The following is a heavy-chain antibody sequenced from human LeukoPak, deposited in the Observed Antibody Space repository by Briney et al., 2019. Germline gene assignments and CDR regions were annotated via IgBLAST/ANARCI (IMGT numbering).Heavy chain of an antibody. CDR3: AREDIVSSSTGG. CDR1: GGSISGFY. J-gene: IGHJ4*02. CDR2: IHHSGST. V-gene: IGHV4-34*01. D-gene: IGHD2-15*01. Sequence: SETLSLTCAVYGGSISGFYWSWIRQPPGKGLEWIGEIHHSGSTNYNPSLKRRVTISVDTSKNQFSLKLSSVTAADTAVYYCAREDIVSSSTGGWGQGTLVTVSS.